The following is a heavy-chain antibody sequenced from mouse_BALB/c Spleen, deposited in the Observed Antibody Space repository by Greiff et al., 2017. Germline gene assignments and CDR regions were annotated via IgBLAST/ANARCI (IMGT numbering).Heavy chain of an antibody. Sequence: EVKLVESGGGLVKPGGSLKLSCAASGFAFSSYDMSWVRQTPEKRLEWVAYISSGGGSTYYPDTVKGRFTISRDNAKNTLYLQMSSLKSEDTAMYYCARRDYRYAMDDWGQGTSVTVSS. CDR1: GFAFSSYD. D-gene: IGHD2-4*01. CDR3: ARRDYRYAMDD. J-gene: IGHJ4*01. V-gene: IGHV5-12-1*01. CDR2: ISSGGGST.